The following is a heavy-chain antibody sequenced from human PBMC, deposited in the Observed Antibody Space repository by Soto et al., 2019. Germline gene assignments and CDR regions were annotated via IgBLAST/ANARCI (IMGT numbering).Heavy chain of an antibody. CDR3: ARSTGGDDCHL. D-gene: IGHD7-27*01. CDR2: IHHSGST. V-gene: IGHV4-4*02. Sequence: QVQLQESGPGLVKPSGTLSLTCAVSGGSLTSNDWWTWVRQPPGKGLVWFGQIHHSGSTFYNPSLRSRITVSINVSANDFALHLDSVSAADTDLYYCARSTGGDDCHLWGQGTMVTVSS. CDR1: GGSLTSNDW. J-gene: IGHJ3*01.